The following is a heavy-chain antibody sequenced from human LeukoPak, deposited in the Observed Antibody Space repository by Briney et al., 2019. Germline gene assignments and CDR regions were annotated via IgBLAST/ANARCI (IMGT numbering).Heavy chain of an antibody. V-gene: IGHV1-2*02. CDR3: ARGGYSYGSYYYMDV. Sequence: ASVKVSCKASGYTFTSYGISWVRQAPGQGLEWMGWINPNSGDTNYAQKFQGRVTMTRDTSISTAYMELSRLRSDDTAVYYCARGGYSYGSYYYMDVWGKGTTVTVSS. CDR2: INPNSGDT. J-gene: IGHJ6*03. CDR1: GYTFTSYG. D-gene: IGHD5-18*01.